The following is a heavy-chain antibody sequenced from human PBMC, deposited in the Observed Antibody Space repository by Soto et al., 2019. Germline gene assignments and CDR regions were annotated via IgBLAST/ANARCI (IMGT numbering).Heavy chain of an antibody. V-gene: IGHV4-61*01. Sequence: PSEILSLTCTVSGGSVSSGSYYWSWIRQPPGKGLEWIGYIYYSGSTNYNPSLKSRVTISVDTSKNQFSLKLSSVTAADTAVYYCARDRRKGGMDVWGQGTTVTVSS. CDR1: GGSVSSGSYY. CDR3: ARDRRKGGMDV. J-gene: IGHJ6*02. CDR2: IYYSGST.